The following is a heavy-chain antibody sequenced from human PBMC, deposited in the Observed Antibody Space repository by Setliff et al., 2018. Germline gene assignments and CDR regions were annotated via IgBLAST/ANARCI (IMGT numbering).Heavy chain of an antibody. CDR1: GFTFRSYW. J-gene: IGHJ5*02. CDR2: INNDGSTT. V-gene: IGHV3-74*01. CDR3: ARGTAGFDP. Sequence: GGSLRLSCAGSGFTFRSYWMHWVRQAPGRGLVWVSYINNDGSTTSYADSAKGLFTISRDNAKNPLYLQMNSLRAEDTAVYYCARGTAGFDPWGQGTLVTVSS.